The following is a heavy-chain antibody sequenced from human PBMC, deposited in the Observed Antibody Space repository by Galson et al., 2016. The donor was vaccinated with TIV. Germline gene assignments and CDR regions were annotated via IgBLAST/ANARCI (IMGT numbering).Heavy chain of an antibody. J-gene: IGHJ6*03. Sequence: SVKVSCKASRYTFTHYYMHWVRQAPGQGLEWMGIIDPSGGSTSYAQKLQGRVTMTRDTSTSTVYMELSSLRSEDTAVYYCTTWGAGNYHYYMDVWGKGTTVTVSS. CDR2: IDPSGGST. D-gene: IGHD6-19*01. CDR3: TTWGAGNYHYYMDV. V-gene: IGHV1-46*04. CDR1: RYTFTHYY.